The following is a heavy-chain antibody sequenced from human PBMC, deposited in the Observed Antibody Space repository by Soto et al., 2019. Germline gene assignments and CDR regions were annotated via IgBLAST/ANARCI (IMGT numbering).Heavy chain of an antibody. CDR1: GDSISSNSYF. CDR3: ATGQYYYDSSGYRFDI. D-gene: IGHD3-22*01. Sequence: SETLSLTCTVSGDSISSNSYFWGWLRQPPGKGLEWIGNIYYGGSTYYNPSLKSRVTISIDTSKNQFSLRLTSVTAEDTAVYYCATGQYYYDSSGYRFDIWGQGTMVTVSS. CDR2: IYYGGST. V-gene: IGHV4-39*01. J-gene: IGHJ3*02.